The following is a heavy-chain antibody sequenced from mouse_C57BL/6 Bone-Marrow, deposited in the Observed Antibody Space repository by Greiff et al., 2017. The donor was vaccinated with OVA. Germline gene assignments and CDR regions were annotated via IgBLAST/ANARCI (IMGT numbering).Heavy chain of an antibody. CDR1: GYTFTNYW. CDR2: IYPGGGYT. J-gene: IGHJ4*01. D-gene: IGHD2-4*01. V-gene: IGHV1-63*01. CDR3: AREGYDYDGYYAMDY. Sequence: QVQLQQSGAELVRPGTSVKMSCKASGYTFTNYWIGWAKQRPGHGLEWIGDIYPGGGYTNYNETFKGKATLTADKSSSTAYMQFSSLTSEDSAIYYCAREGYDYDGYYAMDYWGQGTSVTVSS.